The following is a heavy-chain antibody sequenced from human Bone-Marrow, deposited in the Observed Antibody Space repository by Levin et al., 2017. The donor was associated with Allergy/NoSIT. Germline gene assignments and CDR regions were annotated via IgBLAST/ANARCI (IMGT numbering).Heavy chain of an antibody. D-gene: IGHD4-23*01. CDR1: GFTFDDYA. Sequence: GGSLRLSCTTAGFTFDDYALHWVRQAPGKCLEWLAGITWNSRRIDYAESVRGRFTISRDTAKNSLYLQMDSLRSEDTALYFCAKAKWELSSHDGFDVWGQGTMVTVSS. CDR3: AKAKWELSSHDGFDV. J-gene: IGHJ3*01. V-gene: IGHV3-9*01. CDR2: ITWNSRRI.